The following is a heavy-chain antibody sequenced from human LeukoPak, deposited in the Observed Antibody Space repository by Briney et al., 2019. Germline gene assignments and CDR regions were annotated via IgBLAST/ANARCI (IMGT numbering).Heavy chain of an antibody. CDR2: IIPILGIA. V-gene: IGHV1-69*04. Sequence: VASVKVSCKSSGGTFSSYAISWVRQAPGQGLAWMGRIIPILGIANYAQKFQGRVTITADKSTSTAYMELSSLRSEDTAVYYCARGGDRYCSSTSCNNWFDPWGQGTLVTVSS. CDR3: ARGGDRYCSSTSCNNWFDP. D-gene: IGHD2-2*01. CDR1: GGTFSSYA. J-gene: IGHJ5*02.